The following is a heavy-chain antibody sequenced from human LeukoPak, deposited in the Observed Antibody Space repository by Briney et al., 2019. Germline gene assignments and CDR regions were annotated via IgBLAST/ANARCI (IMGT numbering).Heavy chain of an antibody. V-gene: IGHV3-7*03. CDR3: ARGPLIAAAGTW. D-gene: IGHD6-13*01. CDR1: GFTFGKYW. J-gene: IGHJ4*02. CDR2: IKLDGSEK. Sequence: SGGSLRLSCVASGFTFGKYWMSWVRQAPGKGLEWVANIKLDGSEKNYVDSVRGRFTISRDNAKNSLFLQMNSLRAEDTAVYYCARGPLIAAAGTWWGQGTLVTVSS.